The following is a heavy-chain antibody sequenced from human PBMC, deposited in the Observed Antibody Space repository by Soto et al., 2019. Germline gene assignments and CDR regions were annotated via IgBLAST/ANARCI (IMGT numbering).Heavy chain of an antibody. Sequence: QVQLQQWGAGLLKPSETLSLTCAVYGGSFSGYYWSWIRQPPGKGLEWIGEINHSGSTNYNPSLKSRVTISVDTSKNQFSLKLSSVTAADTAVYYCARERGRGVIMGRNLDYWGQGTLVTVSS. CDR1: GGSFSGYY. V-gene: IGHV4-34*01. CDR3: ARERGRGVIMGRNLDY. CDR2: INHSGST. J-gene: IGHJ4*02. D-gene: IGHD3-10*01.